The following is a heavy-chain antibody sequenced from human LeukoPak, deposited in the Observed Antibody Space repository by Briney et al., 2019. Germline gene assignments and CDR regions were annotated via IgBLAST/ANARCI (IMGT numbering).Heavy chain of an antibody. CDR2: IKQDGSEK. V-gene: IGHV3-7*01. J-gene: IGHJ4*02. CDR1: GFTFSSYW. CDR3: AKDHSGYATWAYFDY. D-gene: IGHD5-12*01. Sequence: GGSLRLSCAASGFTFSSYWMSWVRQAPGTGLEWVANIKQDGSEKYYVDSVKGRFTISRDNAKNSLYLQMDSLRVEDTAVYYCAKDHSGYATWAYFDYWGQGTLVTVSS.